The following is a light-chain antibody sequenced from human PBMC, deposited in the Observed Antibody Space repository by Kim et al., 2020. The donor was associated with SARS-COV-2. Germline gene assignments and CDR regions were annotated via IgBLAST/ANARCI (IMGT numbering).Light chain of an antibody. J-gene: IGKJ2*01. CDR3: QQYFNLYT. CDR2: GAS. CDR1: QTISTN. V-gene: IGKV3D-15*01. Sequence: LSVSPVERVTLSCRANQTISTNLAWYQQKSGHVPRLLIHGASTRATGVPARFSGSGSGTEFTLTINGLQSEDFAVYYCQQYFNLYTFGQGTKLEI.